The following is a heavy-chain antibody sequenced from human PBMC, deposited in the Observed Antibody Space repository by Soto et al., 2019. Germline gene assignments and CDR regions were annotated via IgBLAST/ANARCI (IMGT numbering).Heavy chain of an antibody. CDR1: GFTVSSNY. D-gene: IGHD5-18*01. CDR2: IYSGGST. CDR3: AKDLRPYSCNFFDY. J-gene: IGHJ4*02. V-gene: IGHV3-53*02. Sequence: EVQLVETGGGLIQPGGSLRLSCAVSGFTVSSNYMSWVRQAPGKGLEWVSVIYSGGSTYYADSVKGRFTISRDNSKNKLYLQMNSLRAEDTAVYYCAKDLRPYSCNFFDYWGQGTLVTVSS.